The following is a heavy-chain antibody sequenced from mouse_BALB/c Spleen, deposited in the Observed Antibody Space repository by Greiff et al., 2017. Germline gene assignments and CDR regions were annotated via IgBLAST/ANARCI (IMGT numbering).Heavy chain of an antibody. CDR3: ARQNYGNYEYYAMDY. CDR1: GFTFSSYT. CDR2: ISNGGGST. V-gene: IGHV5-12-2*01. Sequence: EVKLQESGGGLVQPGGSLKLSCAASGFTFSSYTMSWVRQTPEKRLEWVAYISNGGGSTYYPDTVKGRFTITRDNAKNTRYLQMSSQKSEDTAMYYCARQNYGNYEYYAMDYWGQGTSVTVSS. D-gene: IGHD2-1*01. J-gene: IGHJ4*01.